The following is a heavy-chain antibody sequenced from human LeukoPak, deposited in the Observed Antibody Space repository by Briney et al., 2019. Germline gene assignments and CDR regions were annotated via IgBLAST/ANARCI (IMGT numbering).Heavy chain of an antibody. CDR2: IIPILGIT. CDR3: ARVADNSGYTFDS. D-gene: IGHD3-22*01. CDR1: GGTFSSYT. J-gene: IGHJ4*02. Sequence: SSVKVSCKSSGGTFSSYTFSWVRQAPGQGLEWMGRIIPILGITNYTQKFQGRVTITADKSTTTAYMELNSLRSEDTAVYYCARVADNSGYTFDSWGQGTLVTVSS. V-gene: IGHV1-69*02.